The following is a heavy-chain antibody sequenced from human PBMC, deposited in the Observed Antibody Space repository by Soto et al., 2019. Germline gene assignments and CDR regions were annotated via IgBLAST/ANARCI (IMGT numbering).Heavy chain of an antibody. CDR3: AREGSYSAYNFAHGIQLWSFDF. CDR2: IFSSGST. CDR1: GGSINTFY. Sequence: SETLSLTCTVSGGSINTFYRSWVRQPAGKGLERIGRIFSSGSTSFNPSLESRVAMSVDTSKNHFSLNLSSVTAADMAVYYCAREGSYSAYNFAHGIQLWSFDFWGQGALVTVSS. V-gene: IGHV4-4*07. D-gene: IGHD5-12*01. J-gene: IGHJ4*02.